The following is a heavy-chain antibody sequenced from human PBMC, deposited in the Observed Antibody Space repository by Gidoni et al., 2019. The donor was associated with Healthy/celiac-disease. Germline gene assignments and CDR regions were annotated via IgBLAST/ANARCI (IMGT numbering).Heavy chain of an antibody. Sequence: QVQLVQSGAEVKKPGSSVKVSCKASGGTFSSYAISWVRQAPGQGLEWMGGIIPIFGTANYAQKFQGRVTITADKSTSTAYMELSSLRSEDTAVYYCARGHFGVVIPSFNWFDPWGQGTLVTVSS. D-gene: IGHD3-3*01. V-gene: IGHV1-69*06. CDR3: ARGHFGVVIPSFNWFDP. J-gene: IGHJ5*02. CDR1: GGTFSSYA. CDR2: IIPIFGTA.